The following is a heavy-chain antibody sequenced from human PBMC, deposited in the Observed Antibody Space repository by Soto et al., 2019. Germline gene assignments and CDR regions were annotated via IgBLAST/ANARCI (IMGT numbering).Heavy chain of an antibody. CDR1: GFTFSSYA. CDR3: AKAAHLDIVVVPAAIIGIGALDAFEI. Sequence: PGGSLRLSCAASGFTFSSYAMSWVRQAPGKGLEWVSAISGSGGSTYYADSVKGRFTISRDNSKNTLYLQMNSLRAEDTAVYYCAKAAHLDIVVVPAAIIGIGALDAFEIWGQGTMVTVSS. J-gene: IGHJ3*02. D-gene: IGHD2-2*01. CDR2: ISGSGGST. V-gene: IGHV3-23*01.